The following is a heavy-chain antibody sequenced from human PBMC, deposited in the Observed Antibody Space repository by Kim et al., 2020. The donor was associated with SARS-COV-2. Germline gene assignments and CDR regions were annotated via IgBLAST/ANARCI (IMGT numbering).Heavy chain of an antibody. D-gene: IGHD6-6*01. Sequence: ASVKVSCKASGYTFTSYGISWVRQAPGQGLEWMGWISAYNGNTNYAQKLQGRVTMTTDTSTSTAYMELRSLRSDDTAVYYCARDYSEYSSSYYYYGMDVWGQGTTVTVSS. CDR2: ISAYNGNT. CDR1: GYTFTSYG. CDR3: ARDYSEYSSSYYYYGMDV. J-gene: IGHJ6*02. V-gene: IGHV1-18*04.